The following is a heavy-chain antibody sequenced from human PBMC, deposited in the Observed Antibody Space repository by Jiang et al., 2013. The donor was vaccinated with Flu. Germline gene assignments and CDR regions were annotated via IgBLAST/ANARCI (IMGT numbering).Heavy chain of an antibody. D-gene: IGHD2-15*01. CDR2: IKSKTDGGTT. CDR3: TTSYCSETCDAFDI. J-gene: IGHJ3*02. Sequence: GLVKPGGSLRLSCAASGFTFSNAWMSWVRQAPGKGLEWVGRIKSKTDGGTTDYAAPVKGRFTISRDDSKNTLYLQMNSLKTEDTAVYYCTTSYCSETCDAFDIWGQGTMVTVSS. V-gene: IGHV3-15*01. CDR1: GFTFSNAW.